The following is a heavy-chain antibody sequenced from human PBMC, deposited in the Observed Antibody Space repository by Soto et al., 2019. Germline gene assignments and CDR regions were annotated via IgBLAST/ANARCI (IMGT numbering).Heavy chain of an antibody. CDR2: IYYSGGA. V-gene: IGHV4-61*01. CDR3: ARGGASITIFGVVWWFDP. Sequence: SETRSLTCTVSGGSVSSGSHYWSWIRQPPGKGLEWVGYIYYSGGAKYNPSLKSRVTISVDTSKNQFSLGLSSVTAADTAVYYCARGGASITIFGVVWWFDPWGQGTLVTVSS. J-gene: IGHJ5*02. CDR1: GGSVSSGSHY. D-gene: IGHD3-3*01.